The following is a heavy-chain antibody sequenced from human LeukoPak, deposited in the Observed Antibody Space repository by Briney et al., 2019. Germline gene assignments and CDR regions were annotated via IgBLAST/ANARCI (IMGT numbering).Heavy chain of an antibody. Sequence: GGSLRLSCAASGFIASSNYMSWVRQAPGKGLEWFSLIYSGGSTYYADSVMGRFTISRDNSKSTLFLQMNNLRAEDTAVYYCATGGRSGVAFDSWGQGTRVTVSS. CDR1: GFIASSNY. CDR2: IYSGGST. J-gene: IGHJ4*02. D-gene: IGHD2-15*01. V-gene: IGHV3-53*01. CDR3: ATGGRSGVAFDS.